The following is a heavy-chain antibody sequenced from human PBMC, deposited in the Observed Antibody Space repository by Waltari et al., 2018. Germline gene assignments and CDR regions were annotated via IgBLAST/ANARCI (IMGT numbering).Heavy chain of an antibody. D-gene: IGHD1-26*01. CDR1: GLTFRDNS. J-gene: IGHJ4*02. V-gene: IGHV3-48*04. CDR3: RLLLVGATEEGYFDS. CDR2: RSISGDTT. Sequence: EVQLVESGGDLVQPGGSLRLSCAASGLTFRDNSMRGVRQAPGKGREWIAYRSISGDTTFYADSVRGRFTISRDNAKSSVYLQMSSLRAEDTAVYYCRLLLVGATEEGYFDSWGQGTLVTVSS.